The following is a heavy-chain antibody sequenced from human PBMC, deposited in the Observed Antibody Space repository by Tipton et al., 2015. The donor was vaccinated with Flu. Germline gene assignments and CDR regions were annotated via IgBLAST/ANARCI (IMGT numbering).Heavy chain of an antibody. Sequence: TLSLTCSVSGASISSGGYSWSWIRQPPGKGLEWVGYIYHSGTTYYNPSLKSRVIISGDRSKNQFSLKLSSVTAADTAVYYCAREGGYSTGVSRIDTWGQRTLVIVSS. J-gene: IGHJ5*02. CDR1: GASISSGGYS. CDR3: AREGGYSTGVSRIDT. D-gene: IGHD2-8*02. CDR2: IYHSGTT. V-gene: IGHV4-30-2*01.